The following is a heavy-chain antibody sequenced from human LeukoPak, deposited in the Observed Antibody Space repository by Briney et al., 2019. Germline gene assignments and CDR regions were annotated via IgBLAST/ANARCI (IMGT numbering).Heavy chain of an antibody. J-gene: IGHJ4*02. D-gene: IGHD1-1*01. V-gene: IGHV1-2*02. Sequence: ASVKVSCKASGYTFTSYGISWVRQAPGQGLEWMGWINPNSGGTNYAQKFQGRVTMTRDTSISTAYMELSRLRSDDTAVYYCASEGVGNVFDYWGQGTLVTVSS. CDR2: INPNSGGT. CDR1: GYTFTSYG. CDR3: ASEGVGNVFDY.